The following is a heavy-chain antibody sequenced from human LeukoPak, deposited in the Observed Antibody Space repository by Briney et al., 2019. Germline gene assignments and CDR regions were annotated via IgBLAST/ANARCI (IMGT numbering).Heavy chain of an antibody. V-gene: IGHV3-15*07. CDR2: IKSKTDGGTT. J-gene: IGHJ4*02. CDR3: STGSPASGGLFDY. D-gene: IGHD6-13*01. CDR1: GFTFSNAW. Sequence: GGSLRLSCAASGFTFSNAWMNWVHQAPGKGLEWIGRIKSKTDGGTTDYAAPVKGRFTISRDDSKNTLYLQLDSLRTGDTAVYYCSTGSPASGGLFDYWGQGTLVTVSS.